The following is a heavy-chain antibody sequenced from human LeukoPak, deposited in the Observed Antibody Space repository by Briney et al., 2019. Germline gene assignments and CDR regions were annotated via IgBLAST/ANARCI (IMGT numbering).Heavy chain of an antibody. V-gene: IGHV3-33*08. D-gene: IGHD2-21*01. CDR3: ARGDWGGTSSHKYHDY. J-gene: IGHJ4*02. CDR2: ICYDGSNR. CDR1: GFTFSISV. Sequence: GGSLRLSCAASGFTFSISVMHWVRQAPGKRLEWVAVICYDGSNRHYADSVKGRFTISRDNSKNTLYLQMNILRAEDTAVYYWARGDWGGTSSHKYHDYWGQGTLVTVSS.